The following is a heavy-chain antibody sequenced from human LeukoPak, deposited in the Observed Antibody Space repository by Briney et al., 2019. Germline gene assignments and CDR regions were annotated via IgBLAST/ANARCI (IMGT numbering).Heavy chain of an antibody. J-gene: IGHJ6*02. V-gene: IGHV3-49*04. CDR1: GFTFGDFA. D-gene: IGHD5-12*01. CDR3: TRVLVATIGGNYYYYGMDV. Sequence: GGSLRLSCAASGFTFGDFAMTWVRQAPGKGLQWVGFIRSEPYGGTTEYAASAKGRFTISRDDSKSIAYLQMNSPKTEDTAVYYCTRVLVATIGGNYYYYGMDVWGQGTTVTVSS. CDR2: IRSEPYGGTT.